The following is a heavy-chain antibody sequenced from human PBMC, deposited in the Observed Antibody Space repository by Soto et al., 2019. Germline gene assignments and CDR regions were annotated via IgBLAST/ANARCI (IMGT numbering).Heavy chain of an antibody. D-gene: IGHD3-22*01. Sequence: ASVKVSCKASGYTFTSYGISWVRQAPGQGLEWMGWISAYNGNTNYAQKLQGRVTITTDTSTKTAYMEVRSLRSDDTAVYYCARGGYYDSSGSRNYHYYGMNVWGQGTTVTVSS. CDR2: ISAYNGNT. CDR3: ARGGYYDSSGSRNYHYYGMNV. V-gene: IGHV1-18*01. CDR1: GYTFTSYG. J-gene: IGHJ6*02.